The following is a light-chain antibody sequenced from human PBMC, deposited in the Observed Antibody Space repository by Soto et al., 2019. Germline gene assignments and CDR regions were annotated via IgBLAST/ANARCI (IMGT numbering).Light chain of an antibody. CDR3: QQYVNYLRT. CDR1: QDIRNY. Sequence: DIQMTQSPSSLSASVGDRLTITCRGSQDIRNYLAWVQHKQGKATKSLSYATSTLQPGVPSKFSGRGSGTDLTLTISSLQPEDFATYCCQQYVNYLRTFGQGTTVEI. V-gene: IGKV1-16*02. J-gene: IGKJ1*01. CDR2: ATS.